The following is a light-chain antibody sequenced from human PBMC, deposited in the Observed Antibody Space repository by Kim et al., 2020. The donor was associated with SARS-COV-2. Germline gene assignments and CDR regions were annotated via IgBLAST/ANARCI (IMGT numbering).Light chain of an antibody. V-gene: IGLV3-21*04. Sequence: SYELTQPPSVSVAPGKTARITCGGNNIGSKSVHWYQQKPGQAPVLVIYYDSDRPSGIPERFSGSNSGNTATLTISRVEAGDEADYYCQVWDSSSDHWLFGRGPKVTVL. CDR1: NIGSKS. CDR2: YDS. CDR3: QVWDSSSDHWL. J-gene: IGLJ3*02.